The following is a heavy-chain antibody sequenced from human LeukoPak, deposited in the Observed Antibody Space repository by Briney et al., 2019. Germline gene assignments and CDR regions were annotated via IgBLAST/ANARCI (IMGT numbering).Heavy chain of an antibody. CDR3: ARHLYSGNASDI. V-gene: IGHV4-59*08. CDR2: IYYSGST. J-gene: IGHJ3*02. Sequence: NPSETLSLTCTVSRGSINSYYWSWIRQPPGKGLEWIGYIYYSGSTNYNPSLKSRVTISVDTSKNQFSLKLSSVTAADTAVYYCARHLYSGNASDIWGQGTMVTVSS. D-gene: IGHD3-10*01. CDR1: RGSINSYY.